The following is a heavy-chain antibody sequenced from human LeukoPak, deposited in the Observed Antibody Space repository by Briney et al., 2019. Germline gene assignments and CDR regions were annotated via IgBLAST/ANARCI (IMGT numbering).Heavy chain of an antibody. CDR3: ARAGGEFSSGWYGGIDY. CDR2: IGTAGDT. V-gene: IGHV3-13*01. Sequence: QPGGSLRLSCAASGFTFSSYDMHWVRQATGKGLEWVSAIGTAGDTYYPGSVKGRFTISRENAKNSLYLQMNSLRAGDTAVYYCARAGGEFSSGWYGGIDYWGQGTLVTVSS. CDR1: GFTFSSYD. J-gene: IGHJ4*02. D-gene: IGHD6-19*01.